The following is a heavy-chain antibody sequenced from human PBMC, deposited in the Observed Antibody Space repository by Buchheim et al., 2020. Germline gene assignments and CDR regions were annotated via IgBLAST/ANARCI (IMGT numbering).Heavy chain of an antibody. Sequence: QVQLQQWGAGLLKPSETLSLTCAVYGGSFSGYYWSWIRQPPGKGLEWIGEINHSGSTNYNPSLKSRVTISVDTSKNQFYLKLSSVTAADTAVYYCARARGYCSSTSCYDFDYWGQGTL. CDR2: INHSGST. J-gene: IGHJ4*02. CDR1: GGSFSGYY. D-gene: IGHD2-2*01. CDR3: ARARGYCSSTSCYDFDY. V-gene: IGHV4-34*01.